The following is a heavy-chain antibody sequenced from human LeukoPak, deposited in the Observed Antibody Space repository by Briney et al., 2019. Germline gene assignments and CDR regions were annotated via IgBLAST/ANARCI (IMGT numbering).Heavy chain of an antibody. CDR3: VLEGNWNYIARLGITGFDP. J-gene: IGHJ5*02. D-gene: IGHD1-7*01. Sequence: SVKVSCKASGGTFSSYAISWLRQAPGQGLEWRGRIIPIFGTANYAQKFQGRVTITTDESTSTAYMELSSLRSEDTAVYYCVLEGNWNYIARLGITGFDPWGQGTLVTVSS. V-gene: IGHV1-69*05. CDR1: GGTFSSYA. CDR2: IIPIFGTA.